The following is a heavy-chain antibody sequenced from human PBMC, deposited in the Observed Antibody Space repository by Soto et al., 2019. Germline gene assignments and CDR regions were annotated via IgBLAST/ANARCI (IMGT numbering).Heavy chain of an antibody. J-gene: IGHJ4*02. Sequence: PGESLKISCKGSGYNFAGYWIAWVRQMPGKGLELMGILYPSDSDTTYRPSFQGQVTISAAKSISSAYLQWSSLRASDTAMYSCARGGVSTRTFDYWGQGTPVTVSS. CDR1: GYNFAGYW. D-gene: IGHD3-3*01. V-gene: IGHV5-51*01. CDR3: ARGGVSTRTFDY. CDR2: LYPSDSDT.